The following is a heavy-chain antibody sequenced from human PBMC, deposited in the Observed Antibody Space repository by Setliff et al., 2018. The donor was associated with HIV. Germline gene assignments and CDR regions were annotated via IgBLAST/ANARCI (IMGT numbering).Heavy chain of an antibody. CDR3: AGSGPGLPLNS. J-gene: IGHJ4*02. D-gene: IGHD2-15*01. V-gene: IGHV3-23*01. Sequence: GGSLRLSCAASGFTYRTFSMSWVRQAPGKGLEWVSAITGSGSTTYYVDSVKGRFTISRDNSENTVDLQMNSLRVEDTAVYYCAGSGPGLPLNSWGQGTLVTVSS. CDR2: ITGSGSTT. CDR1: GFTYRTFS.